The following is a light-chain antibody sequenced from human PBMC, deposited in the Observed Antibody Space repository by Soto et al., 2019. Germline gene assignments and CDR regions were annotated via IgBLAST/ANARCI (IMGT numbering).Light chain of an antibody. CDR3: QQYNNWTWT. Sequence: EIVMTQSPATLSVSQGERSTLSFRASQSVSSNLAWYQQKPGQAPRLLIYGASTRATGIPARFSGSGSGTEFTLTISSLQSEDFAVYYCQQYNNWTWTFGQGTKVDIK. CDR2: GAS. CDR1: QSVSSN. V-gene: IGKV3-15*01. J-gene: IGKJ1*01.